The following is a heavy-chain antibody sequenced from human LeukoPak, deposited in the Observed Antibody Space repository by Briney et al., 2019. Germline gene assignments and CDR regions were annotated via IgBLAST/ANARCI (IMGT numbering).Heavy chain of an antibody. D-gene: IGHD3-3*01. CDR2: INHSGST. J-gene: IGHJ4*02. CDR1: GFTFSSYA. CDR3: VLRFSY. Sequence: GSLRLSCAASGFTFSSYAMSWIRQPPGKGLEWIGEINHSGSTNYNPSLKSRVTISVDTSKNQFSLKLSSVTAADTAVYYCVLRFSYWGQGTLVTVSS. V-gene: IGHV4-34*08.